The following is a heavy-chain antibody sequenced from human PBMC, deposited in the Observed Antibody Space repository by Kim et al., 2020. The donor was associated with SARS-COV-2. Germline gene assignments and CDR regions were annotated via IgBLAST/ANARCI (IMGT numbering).Heavy chain of an antibody. CDR1: GFTFSSYA. D-gene: IGHD3-9*01. J-gene: IGHJ4*02. CDR2: ISSNGGST. Sequence: GGSLRLSCSASGFTFSSYAMHWVRQAPGKGLEYVSAISSNGGSTYYADSVKGRFTISRDNSKNTLYLQMSSLRAEDTAVYYCVKGPFLTGYSRRIDYWGQETLVTVSS. V-gene: IGHV3-64D*06. CDR3: VKGPFLTGYSRRIDY.